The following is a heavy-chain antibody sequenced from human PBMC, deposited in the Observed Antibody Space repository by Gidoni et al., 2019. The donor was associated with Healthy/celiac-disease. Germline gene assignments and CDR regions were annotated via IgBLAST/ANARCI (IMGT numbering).Heavy chain of an antibody. D-gene: IGHD1-26*01. CDR2: IDWDDDK. CDR1: GFSLSPSGMC. J-gene: IGHJ4*02. CDR3: ARIRVVGATPEVDY. Sequence: QVTLRESGPALVKPTQTLTLTCTFSGFSLSPSGMCVSWIRQPPGKALEWLARIDWDDDKYYNTSLKTRLTISKDTSKNQVVLTMTNMDPVDTATYYCARIRVVGATPEVDYWGQGTLVTVSS. V-gene: IGHV2-70*15.